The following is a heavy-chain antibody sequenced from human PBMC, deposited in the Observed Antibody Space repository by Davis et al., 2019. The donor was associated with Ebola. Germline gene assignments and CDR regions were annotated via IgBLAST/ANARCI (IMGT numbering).Heavy chain of an antibody. CDR2: INPSIGNT. D-gene: IGHD3-10*01. CDR1: GYTFTDYL. J-gene: IGHJ4*02. V-gene: IGHV1-46*01. CDR3: ASGEFVDF. Sequence: ASVKVSCKASGYTFTDYLMHWVRQAPGQGLEWMGLINPSIGNTSLAQKFQGRVSLTRDTSTSTVLMDLSSLISEDTAIYYCASGEFVDFWGQGTLVTVSS.